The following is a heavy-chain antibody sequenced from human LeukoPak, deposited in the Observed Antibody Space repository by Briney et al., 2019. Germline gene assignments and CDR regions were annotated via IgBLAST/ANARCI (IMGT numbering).Heavy chain of an antibody. V-gene: IGHV3-30*18. CDR2: ISYDGSNK. Sequence: PGRSLRLSCAASGFTFSSYGMHWVRQAPGKGLEWVAVISYDGSNKYYADSVKGRFTISRDNSKNTLYLQMNNLRAEDTAVYYCAKLSTYLRPGAYWGQGTLITVSS. J-gene: IGHJ4*02. CDR1: GFTFSSYG. CDR3: AKLSTYLRPGAY. D-gene: IGHD2-2*01.